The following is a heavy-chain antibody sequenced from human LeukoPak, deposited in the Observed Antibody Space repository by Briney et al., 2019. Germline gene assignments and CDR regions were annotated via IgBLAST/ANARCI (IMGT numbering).Heavy chain of an antibody. CDR3: AKSLDYGDSSFDY. V-gene: IGHV3-23*01. Sequence: GGSLRLSCAASGFTFSSYAMSWVRQAQGKGLEWVSAISGSGGSTYYADSVKGRFTISRDNSKNTLYLQMNSLRAEDTAVYYCAKSLDYGDSSFDYWGQGTLVTVSS. J-gene: IGHJ4*02. D-gene: IGHD4-17*01. CDR2: ISGSGGST. CDR1: GFTFSSYA.